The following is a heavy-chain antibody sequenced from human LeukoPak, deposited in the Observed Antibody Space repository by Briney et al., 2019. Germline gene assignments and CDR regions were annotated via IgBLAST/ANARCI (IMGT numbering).Heavy chain of an antibody. CDR2: INPNSGGT. V-gene: IGHV1-2*02. CDR3: AKTLRGRYDVLTGYPYYYYYMDV. CDR1: GYTFTGYY. Sequence: ASVKVSCKASGYTFTGYYLYWVRQAPGQGLEWMGWINPNSGGTNYAQKFQGRVTMTRDTSITTAYMELSRLRSDDTAIYYCAKTLRGRYDVLTGYPYYYYYMDVWGKGTTVTVSS. D-gene: IGHD3-9*01. J-gene: IGHJ6*03.